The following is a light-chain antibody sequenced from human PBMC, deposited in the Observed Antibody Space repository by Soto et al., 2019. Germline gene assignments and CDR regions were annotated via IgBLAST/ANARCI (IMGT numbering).Light chain of an antibody. CDR1: QSISTY. J-gene: IGKJ4*01. V-gene: IGKV1-39*01. CDR3: QQTYSRLLS. CDR2: ATS. Sequence: DIQMTQSPSSLSASVGDRVTITCWASQSISTYLNWFQQKPRKAPEVLIYATSSLQSGVPSRFSGSGSGTEFTLTISSLQPEDVATYYCQQTYSRLLSFGGGTKVDIK.